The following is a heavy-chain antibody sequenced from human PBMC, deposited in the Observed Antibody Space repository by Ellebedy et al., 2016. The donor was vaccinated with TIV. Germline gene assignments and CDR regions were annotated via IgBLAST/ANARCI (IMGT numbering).Heavy chain of an antibody. CDR2: IYSGGST. J-gene: IGHJ5*02. CDR1: GFTVSSNY. V-gene: IGHV3-53*01. Sequence: GGSLRLSXAASGFTVSSNYMSWVRQAPGKGLEWVSVIYSGGSTYYADSVKGRFTVSRDNSKNTLYLQMNSLRAEDTAVYYCARDGESWIQLWFGLAWFDPWGQGTLVTVSS. D-gene: IGHD5-18*01. CDR3: ARDGESWIQLWFGLAWFDP.